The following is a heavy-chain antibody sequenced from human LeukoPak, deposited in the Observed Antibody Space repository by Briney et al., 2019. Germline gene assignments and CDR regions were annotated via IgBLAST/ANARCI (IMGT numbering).Heavy chain of an antibody. CDR3: AKDLYYYGSSGYYY. V-gene: IGHV3-23*01. CDR2: ISGSGGST. CDR1: GFTFSSYA. J-gene: IGHJ4*02. D-gene: IGHD3-22*01. Sequence: PGGSLRLSCAASGFTFSSYAMSWVRQAPGKGLEWVSAISGSGGSTYYADSVKGRFTISRDNSKNTLYLQMNSLRAEDTAVYYCAKDLYYYGSSGYYYWGQGTLVTVSS.